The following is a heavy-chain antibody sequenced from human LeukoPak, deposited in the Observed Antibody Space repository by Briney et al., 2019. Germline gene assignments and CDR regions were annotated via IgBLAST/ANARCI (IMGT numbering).Heavy chain of an antibody. D-gene: IGHD6-13*01. CDR3: ARAAGRFWFDP. Sequence: SETLSLTCAVSGYSISSGYYWGWIRQPPGKGLEWIGEINHSGSTNYNPSLKSRVTISVDTSKNQFSLKLSSVTAADTAVYYCARAAGRFWFDPWGQGTLVAVSS. V-gene: IGHV4-38-2*01. CDR2: INHSGST. J-gene: IGHJ5*02. CDR1: GYSISSGYY.